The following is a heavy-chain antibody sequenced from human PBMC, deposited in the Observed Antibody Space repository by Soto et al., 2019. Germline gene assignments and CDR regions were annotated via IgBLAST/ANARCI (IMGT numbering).Heavy chain of an antibody. CDR2: IWYDGSNK. D-gene: IGHD6-13*01. Sequence: GGSLRLSCAASGFTFSSYGMHWVRQAPGKGLEWVAVIWYDGSNKYYADSVKGRFTISRDNSKNTLYLQMNSLRAEDTAVYYCARSYSSSWYVVGMDVWGQGTTVTVSS. CDR1: GFTFSSYG. CDR3: ARSYSSSWYVVGMDV. J-gene: IGHJ6*02. V-gene: IGHV3-33*01.